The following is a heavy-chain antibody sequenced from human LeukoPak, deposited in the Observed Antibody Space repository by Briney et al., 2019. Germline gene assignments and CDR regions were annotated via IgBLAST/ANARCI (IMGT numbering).Heavy chain of an antibody. CDR1: GYTFTNYH. D-gene: IGHD6-25*01. V-gene: IGHV1-8*03. J-gene: IGHJ4*02. Sequence: ASVTVSCKASGYTFTNYHINWVRQATGQELEWMGWTNPNNGDSGYAQKFQGRVTITRDTSISTSYMELRSLRSDDTAVYFCARTTSFTASGYDYWGQGTLVTVSS. CDR3: ARTTSFTASGYDY. CDR2: TNPNNGDS.